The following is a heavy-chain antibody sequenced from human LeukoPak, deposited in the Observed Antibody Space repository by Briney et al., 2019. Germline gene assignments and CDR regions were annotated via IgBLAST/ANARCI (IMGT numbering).Heavy chain of an antibody. CDR1: GFTFSSYE. D-gene: IGHD2-2*01. CDR3: ARYCSSISCSSYYYYYMDV. Sequence: PGGSLRLSCAASGFTFSSYEMNWVRQAPGKGLEWVSSISSSSSYIYYADSVKGRFTISRDNAKNSLYLQMNSLRTEDTAVYYCARYCSSISCSSYYYYYMDVWGKGTTVTVSS. CDR2: ISSSSSYI. V-gene: IGHV3-21*01. J-gene: IGHJ6*03.